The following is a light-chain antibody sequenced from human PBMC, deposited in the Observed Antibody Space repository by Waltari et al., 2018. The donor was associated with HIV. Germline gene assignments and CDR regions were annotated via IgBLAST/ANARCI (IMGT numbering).Light chain of an antibody. CDR1: SSDVGAKTY. CDR3: CSYAGKYTWV. V-gene: IGLV2-11*02. CDR2: DVS. Sequence: QSALTQPRSVSGSPGQSVTISCTGTSSDVGAKTYLSWYQQNPGKAPLLLIFDVSQRPSGVPDRFSGSKSGNTASLTISGLQAVDEADYYCCSYAGKYTWVFGTGTKVTVL. J-gene: IGLJ1*01.